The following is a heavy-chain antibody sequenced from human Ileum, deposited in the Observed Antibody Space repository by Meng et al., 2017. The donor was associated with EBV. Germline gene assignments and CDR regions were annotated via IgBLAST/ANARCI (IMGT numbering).Heavy chain of an antibody. CDR1: GFPFSSDA. CDR3: ARGRRGTYFY. J-gene: IGHJ4*02. D-gene: IGHD3-16*01. Sequence: LGSWGGFVHPGGYLRLSCATSGFPFSSDAMPWVRQAPGKGLGWVAVISGSGDTTNYAESVKGRFTISRDNSKNTLFLELNSVRAEDTAVYYCARGRRGTYFYWGQGTLVTVSS. V-gene: IGHV3-23*01. CDR2: ISGSGDTT.